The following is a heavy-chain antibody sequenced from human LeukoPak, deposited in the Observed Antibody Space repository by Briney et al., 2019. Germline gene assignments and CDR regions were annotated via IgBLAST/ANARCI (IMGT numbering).Heavy chain of an antibody. CDR1: GVSLSSSSYY. CDR3: ARHDMFTSGWSRLGY. D-gene: IGHD6-19*01. CDR2: MFYSGST. Sequence: SETLSLTCTVSGVSLSSSSYYWGWIRQPPGKGLEWIGSMFYSGSTYYNPSLKSRVTISVDTSKNQFSLRLSSVTAADTAVYYCARHDMFTSGWSRLGYWGQGTLVTVSS. J-gene: IGHJ4*02. V-gene: IGHV4-39*01.